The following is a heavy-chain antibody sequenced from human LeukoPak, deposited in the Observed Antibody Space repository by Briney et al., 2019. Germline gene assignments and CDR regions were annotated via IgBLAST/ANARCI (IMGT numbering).Heavy chain of an antibody. D-gene: IGHD2-15*01. V-gene: IGHV1-2*02. CDR3: AREGSLVAAPNWFDP. CDR2: INPNSGGT. Sequence: ASVKVSCKASGYTFTGYYMHWVRQAPGQGLEWMGWINPNSGGTNYAQKFQGRVTMTRDTSISTAYMELSRLRSDDTAVYYCAREGSLVAAPNWFDPWGQGTLVTVSS. CDR1: GYTFTGYY. J-gene: IGHJ5*02.